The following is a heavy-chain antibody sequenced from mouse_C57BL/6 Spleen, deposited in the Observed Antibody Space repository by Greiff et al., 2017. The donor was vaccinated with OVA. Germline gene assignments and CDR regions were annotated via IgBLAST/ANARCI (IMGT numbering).Heavy chain of an antibody. Sequence: EVQLQQSGPELVKPGASVKISCKASGYTFTDYYMNWVKQSHGKSLEWIGDINPNNGGTSYNQKFKGKATLTVDKSSSTAYMELRSLTSEDSAVYYCARHFYGYDDGYAMDYWGQGTSVTVSS. CDR3: ARHFYGYDDGYAMDY. J-gene: IGHJ4*01. V-gene: IGHV1-26*01. CDR1: GYTFTDYY. CDR2: INPNNGGT. D-gene: IGHD2-2*01.